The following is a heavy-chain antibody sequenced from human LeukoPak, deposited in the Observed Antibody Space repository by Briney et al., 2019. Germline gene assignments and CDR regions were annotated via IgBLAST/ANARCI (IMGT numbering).Heavy chain of an antibody. D-gene: IGHD3-10*01. J-gene: IGHJ4*02. CDR1: GGSISSGDYS. V-gene: IGHV4-30-4*01. Sequence: MPSETLSLTCTVSGGSISSGDYSWSWIRQPPGKGLEWTGYIYYSGSTYYNPSLKSRVTISVDTSKNQFSLKLSSVTAADTAVYYCARDLAWFGEFHFDYWGQGTLVTVSS. CDR2: IYYSGST. CDR3: ARDLAWFGEFHFDY.